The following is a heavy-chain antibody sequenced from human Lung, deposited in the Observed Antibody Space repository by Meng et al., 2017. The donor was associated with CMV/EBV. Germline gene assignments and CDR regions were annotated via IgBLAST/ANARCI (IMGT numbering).Heavy chain of an antibody. V-gene: IGHV3-30*02. CDR1: GFTFSGYA. J-gene: IGHJ4*02. Sequence: GGSLRLXCAASGFTFSGYAMHWVRQAPGKGLEWVSFLRYDGSNKHYADSVKGRFTISRDNSENTLYLQMNSLRPEDTAVYYCAKTGSGSYVDSWRQGTLVTVSS. D-gene: IGHD1-26*01. CDR3: AKTGSGSYVDS. CDR2: LRYDGSNK.